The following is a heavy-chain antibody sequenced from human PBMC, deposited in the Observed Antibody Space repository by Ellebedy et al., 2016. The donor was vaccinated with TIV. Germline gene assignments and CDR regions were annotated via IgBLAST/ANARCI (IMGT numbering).Heavy chain of an antibody. CDR2: SNPNTGGA. Sequence: AASVKVSCKASEYTFTDFYLHWVRQVPGQGLEWMGWSNPNTGGANFVQKFQGRVTMTRDTSISTAYMELRRLRSDDTAVYYCARDYYGSGFDPWGQGSLVTVS. CDR1: EYTFTDFY. CDR3: ARDYYGSGFDP. D-gene: IGHD3-10*01. V-gene: IGHV1-2*02. J-gene: IGHJ5*02.